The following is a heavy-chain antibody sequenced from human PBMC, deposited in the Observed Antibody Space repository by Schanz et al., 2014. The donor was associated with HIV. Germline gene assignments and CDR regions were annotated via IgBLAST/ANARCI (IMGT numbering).Heavy chain of an antibody. J-gene: IGHJ6*02. D-gene: IGHD6-13*01. V-gene: IGHV3-23*03. CDR1: RFTFSSYA. Sequence: EVQLLESGGGLVQPGGSLRLSCAASRFTFSSYAMSWVRQAPGKGLEWVSVIFAGGNTYYAESVKGRFTISRDSSKNTVYLQMNSLRAEDTAVFYCAKDLGGYSRRFMGYGMDVWGQGTTVTVSS. CDR3: AKDLGGYSRRFMGYGMDV. CDR2: IFAGGNT.